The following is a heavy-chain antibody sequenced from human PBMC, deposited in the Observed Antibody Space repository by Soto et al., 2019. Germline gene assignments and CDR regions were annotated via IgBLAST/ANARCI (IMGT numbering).Heavy chain of an antibody. V-gene: IGHV4-34*01. CDR3: ARVGGSYYYYYYGMDV. CDR1: GGSFSGYY. D-gene: IGHD1-26*01. J-gene: IGHJ6*02. CDR2: INHSGST. Sequence: SETLSLTCAVYGGSFSGYYWSWSRQPPGKGLEWIGEINHSGSTNYNPSLKSRVTISVDTSKNQFSLKLSSVTAADTAVYYCARVGGSYYYYYYGMDVWGQGTTVTVSS.